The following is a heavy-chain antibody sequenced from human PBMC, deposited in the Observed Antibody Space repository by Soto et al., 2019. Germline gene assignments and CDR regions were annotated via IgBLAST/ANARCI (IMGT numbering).Heavy chain of an antibody. V-gene: IGHV3-23*01. Sequence: GVSLRLSCAASGFTFSSYAMSWVRQAPGKGLEWVSAISGSGGSTYYADSVKGRFTISRDNSKNTLYLQMNSLRAEDTAVYYCATIFWSGYYSLDYWGQGTLVTVSS. CDR3: ATIFWSGYYSLDY. CDR2: ISGSGGST. J-gene: IGHJ4*02. D-gene: IGHD3-3*01. CDR1: GFTFSSYA.